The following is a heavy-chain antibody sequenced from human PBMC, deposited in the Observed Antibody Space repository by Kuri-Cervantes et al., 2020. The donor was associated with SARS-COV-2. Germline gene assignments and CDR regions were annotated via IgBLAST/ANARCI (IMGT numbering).Heavy chain of an antibody. D-gene: IGHD2-21*01. CDR3: ARVAGEGPIYYYYMDV. CDR1: GFTFSSYS. V-gene: IGHV3-21*01. Sequence: GESLKISCAASGFTFSSYSMNWVRQAPGKGLEWVSSISSSSSYIYYADSVKSRFTISRESGESSLYLHMNSLRGDDTAVYYCARVAGEGPIYYYYMDVWGKGTAVTVSS. J-gene: IGHJ6*03. CDR2: ISSSSSYI.